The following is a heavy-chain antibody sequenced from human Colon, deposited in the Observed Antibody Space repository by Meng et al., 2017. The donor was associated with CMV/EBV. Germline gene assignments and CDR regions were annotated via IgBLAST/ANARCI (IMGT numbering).Heavy chain of an antibody. CDR3: ARGYSTALLGHEAYDI. Sequence: GESLKISCKGSGQTFTSDWIGWVRQAPGKGLEWVAIIYPAESDTRYTRYNPSFQGQVTITADKSINTAYLQWSSLRASDTAMYYCARGYSTALLGHEAYDIWGQGTMVTVSS. CDR1: GQTFTSDW. V-gene: IGHV5-51*01. D-gene: IGHD5-12*01. CDR2: IYPAESDTRYT. J-gene: IGHJ3*02.